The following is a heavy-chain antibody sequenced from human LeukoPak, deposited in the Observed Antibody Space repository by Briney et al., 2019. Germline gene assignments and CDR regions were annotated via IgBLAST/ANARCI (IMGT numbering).Heavy chain of an antibody. J-gene: IGHJ4*02. CDR1: GFTFSDYW. Sequence: GGSLRLSCAASGFTFSDYWMHWVRKAPGKGLEWVANIKQDGSEKFYVDSVKGRFTISRDNAKNSLYLQMNSLRAEDTAVYYCARKAGDYWGQGTLVTVSS. D-gene: IGHD3-10*01. CDR2: IKQDGSEK. V-gene: IGHV3-7*01. CDR3: ARKAGDY.